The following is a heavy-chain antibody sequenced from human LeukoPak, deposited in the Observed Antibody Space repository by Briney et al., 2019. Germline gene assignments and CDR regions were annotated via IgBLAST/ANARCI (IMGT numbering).Heavy chain of an antibody. CDR1: GYTFTSYV. CDR2: ISAYNGNT. CDR3: ARDTAMVTGVSYYYYMDV. D-gene: IGHD5-18*01. V-gene: IGHV1-18*01. J-gene: IGHJ6*03. Sequence: ASVKVSCKASGYTFTSYVISWVRQAPGQGLEWMGWISAYNGNTNYAQKLQGRVTMTTDTSTRTAYMELRSLRSDDTAVYYCARDTAMVTGVSYYYYMDVWGKGTTVTVSS.